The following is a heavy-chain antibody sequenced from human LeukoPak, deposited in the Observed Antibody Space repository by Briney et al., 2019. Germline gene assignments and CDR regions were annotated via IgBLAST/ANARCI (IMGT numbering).Heavy chain of an antibody. CDR2: IRYDGSKK. J-gene: IGHJ6*02. V-gene: IGHV3-30*02. D-gene: IGHD6-13*01. Sequence: PGGSLRLSCAASGFSFSNYGMHWVRQAPGKGLEWVAFIRYDGSKKYYADSVKGRFTISRDNSKNTLYLQMNSLRAEDTAVYYCAKDILDYSSSWYLDVWGQGTTVTVSS. CDR3: AKDILDYSSSWYLDV. CDR1: GFSFSNYG.